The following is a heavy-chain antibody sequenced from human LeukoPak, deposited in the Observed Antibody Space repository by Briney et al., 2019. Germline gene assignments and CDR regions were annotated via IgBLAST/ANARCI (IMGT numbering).Heavy chain of an antibody. V-gene: IGHV4-39*01. J-gene: IGHJ3*02. CDR2: IYYSGST. CDR1: GGSISSSSYY. Sequence: SGTLSLTCTVSGGSISSSSYYWGWIRRPPGKGLEWIGSIYYSGSTYYNPSLKSRVTISVDTSKNQFSLKLSSVTAADTAVYYCARHSDYYGSGSYQDAFDIWGQGTMVTVSS. D-gene: IGHD3-10*01. CDR3: ARHSDYYGSGSYQDAFDI.